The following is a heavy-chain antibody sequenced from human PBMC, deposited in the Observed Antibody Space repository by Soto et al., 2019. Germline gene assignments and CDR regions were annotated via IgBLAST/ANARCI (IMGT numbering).Heavy chain of an antibody. CDR1: GFTFSNYA. CDR3: ARGPDHFDY. Sequence: EVQLVESGGGLVQPGGSLRLSCAASGFTFSNYAMHWVRQAPGKGLEYVSAISSNGGSTYYANSVKGRLAISRDNSKNSLYLQMGSLRAEAMDVYYCARGPDHFDYWGQGTLVTVSS. CDR2: ISSNGGST. J-gene: IGHJ4*02. V-gene: IGHV3-64*01.